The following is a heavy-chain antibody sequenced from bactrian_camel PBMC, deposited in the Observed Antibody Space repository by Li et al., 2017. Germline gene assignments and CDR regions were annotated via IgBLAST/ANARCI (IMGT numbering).Heavy chain of an antibody. J-gene: IGHJ4*01. CDR3: TKGVGGTPYN. D-gene: IGHD6*01. CDR1: GFTFGSYA. V-gene: IGHV3S40*01. Sequence: DVQLVESGGGSVQAGGSLRLSCAASGFTFGSYAMSWVRQAPGKEREGVAAIYTGGGSTFYADSVKGRFTISRDNAKNMVYLQLNSLKTEDTAMYYCTKGVGGTPYNWGQGTQVTVS. CDR2: IYTGGGST.